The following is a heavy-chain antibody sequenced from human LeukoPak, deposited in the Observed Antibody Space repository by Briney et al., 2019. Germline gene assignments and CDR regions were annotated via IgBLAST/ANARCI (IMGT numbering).Heavy chain of an antibody. V-gene: IGHV4-4*02. CDR1: GGSISSDDW. Sequence: TSETLSLTCAVSGGSISSDDWWSWVRQAPGKGLEWIGEIYHSGSTNYNPSLKSRLTISVDKSKNQFSLKLSSVSAADTAVYYCARHYGGYSTGFDYWGQGTLVTVSS. CDR2: IYHSGST. J-gene: IGHJ4*02. D-gene: IGHD5-12*01. CDR3: ARHYGGYSTGFDY.